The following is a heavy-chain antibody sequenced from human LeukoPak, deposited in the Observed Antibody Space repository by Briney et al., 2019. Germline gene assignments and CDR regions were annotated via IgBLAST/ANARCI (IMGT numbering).Heavy chain of an antibody. V-gene: IGHV3-30-3*01. CDR2: ITYDGSNK. J-gene: IGHJ4*02. CDR1: GFTFSNAW. D-gene: IGHD5-24*01. Sequence: PGGPLRLSCAASGFTFSNAWLSWVRKAPGKGLEWVAVITYDGSNKYYADSVKGRFTISRDNSKNTLYLQMNSLRAEDTAVYYCARDRNLRDPSFIDYWGQGTLVTVSS. CDR3: ARDRNLRDPSFIDY.